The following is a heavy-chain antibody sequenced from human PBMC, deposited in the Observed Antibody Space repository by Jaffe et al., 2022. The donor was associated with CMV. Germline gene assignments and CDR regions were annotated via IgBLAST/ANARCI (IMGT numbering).Heavy chain of an antibody. CDR3: ARHHAVDAFDI. CDR2: IYYSGST. CDR1: GGSISSSSYY. V-gene: IGHV4-39*01. Sequence: QLQLQESGPGLVKPSETLSLTCTVSGGSISSSSYYWGWIRQPPGKGLEWIGSIYYSGSTYYNPSLKSRVTISVDTSKNQFSLKLSSVTAADTAVYYCARHHAVDAFDIWGQGTMVTVSS. J-gene: IGHJ3*02.